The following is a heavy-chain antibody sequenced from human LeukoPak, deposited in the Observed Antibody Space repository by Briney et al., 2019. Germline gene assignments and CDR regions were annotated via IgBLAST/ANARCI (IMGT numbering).Heavy chain of an antibody. V-gene: IGHV4-30-4*07. CDR3: ARGGGYSYPFLLP. CDR2: IYYSGST. D-gene: IGHD5-18*01. Sequence: PSETLSLTCAVSGGSISSGGYSWSWIRQPPGKGLEWIGYIYYSGSTYYNPSLKSRVTISVDTSKNQFSLKLSSVTAADTAVYYCARGGGYSYPFLLPWGQGTLVTVSS. J-gene: IGHJ5*02. CDR1: GGSISSGGYS.